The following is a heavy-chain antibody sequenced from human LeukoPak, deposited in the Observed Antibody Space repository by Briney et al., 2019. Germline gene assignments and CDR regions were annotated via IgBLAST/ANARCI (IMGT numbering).Heavy chain of an antibody. CDR3: ARVDCSGGSCYRFDY. V-gene: IGHV1-46*01. CDR1: GYTLTSYY. CDR2: INPNDATT. J-gene: IGHJ4*02. Sequence: GASVKVSCKASGYTLTSYYMQWVRQAPGQGLEWMGIINPNDATTSSARKFQGRVTMTRDTSTSTVYMELRSLTFEDTAVYYCARVDCSGGSCYRFDYWGQGTLVTVSS. D-gene: IGHD2-15*01.